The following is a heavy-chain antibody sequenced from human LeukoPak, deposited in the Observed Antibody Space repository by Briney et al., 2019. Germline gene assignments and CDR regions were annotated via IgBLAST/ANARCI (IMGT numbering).Heavy chain of an antibody. Sequence: SETLSLTCTVSGGSISSGGYYWSWIRQHPGKGLEWIGYIYYSGSTYYNPSLKSRVTISVDRSKNQFSLKLSSVTAADTAVYYCARGTYDSSASYYFDYWGQGTLVTVSS. CDR1: GGSISSGGYY. D-gene: IGHD3-22*01. J-gene: IGHJ4*02. V-gene: IGHV4-31*03. CDR2: IYYSGST. CDR3: ARGTYDSSASYYFDY.